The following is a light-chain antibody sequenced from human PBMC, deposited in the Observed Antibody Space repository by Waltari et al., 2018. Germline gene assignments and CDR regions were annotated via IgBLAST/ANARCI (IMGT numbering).Light chain of an antibody. CDR3: QHYIRSPYT. V-gene: IGKV3-20*01. Sequence: IVLTQSPGTLSLSPGERATLSCGASQSVSQSVSSFLAWYQQKPGQAPRLLIYDASIRATGIPDRVSGSASGTDFTLTISSLEPEDFAVYYCQHYIRSPYTFGPGTLLEIK. CDR1: QSVSQSVSSF. CDR2: DAS. J-gene: IGKJ2*01.